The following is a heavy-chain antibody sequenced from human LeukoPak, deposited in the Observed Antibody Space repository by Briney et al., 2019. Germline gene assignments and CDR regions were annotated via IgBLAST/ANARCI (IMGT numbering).Heavy chain of an antibody. V-gene: IGHV1-18*01. CDR1: GYTFTSYG. J-gene: IGHJ4*02. CDR2: ISAYNGNT. Sequence: GASVKVSCKTSGYTFTSYGISWVRQAPGQGLEWMGWISAYNGNTNYAQRLQGRVTMTTDTSTSTAYMELRSLRSDDTAVYYCARDGYGSGKGFFDYWGQGTPVTVSS. D-gene: IGHD3-10*01. CDR3: ARDGYGSGKGFFDY.